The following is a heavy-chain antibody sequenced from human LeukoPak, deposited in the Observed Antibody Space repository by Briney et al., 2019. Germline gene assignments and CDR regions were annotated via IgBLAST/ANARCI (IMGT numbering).Heavy chain of an antibody. V-gene: IGHV3-13*01. Sequence: GGSLRLSCAASGFTFSSYDMHWDRQATGKGLEWVSAIGTAGDTYYPGSVKGRFTISRENAKNSLYLQMNSLRAEDTAVYYCARRAPDTGGFDYWGQGTLVTVSS. D-gene: IGHD3-16*01. CDR3: ARRAPDTGGFDY. CDR1: GFTFSSYD. CDR2: IGTAGDT. J-gene: IGHJ4*02.